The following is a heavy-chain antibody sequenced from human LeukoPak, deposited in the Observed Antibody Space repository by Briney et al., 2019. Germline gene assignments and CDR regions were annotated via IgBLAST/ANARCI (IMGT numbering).Heavy chain of an antibody. CDR2: IYTSGST. J-gene: IGHJ6*02. Sequence: PSETLSLTCTVSGGSITTYYWSWIRQPAGKRLEWIGRIYTSGSTTYNPSLKSRVTMSLDTSKNQFSLKLSSVTAADTAVYYCARDRVESSGYYYCYGIDVWGQGTTVTVSS. V-gene: IGHV4-4*07. CDR1: GGSITTYY. D-gene: IGHD1-1*01. CDR3: ARDRVESSGYYYCYGIDV.